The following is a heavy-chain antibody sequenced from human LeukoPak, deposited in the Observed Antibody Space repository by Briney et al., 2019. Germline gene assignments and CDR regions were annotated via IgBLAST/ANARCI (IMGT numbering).Heavy chain of an antibody. CDR1: GLTFSGYS. V-gene: IGHV3-21*01. CDR2: IGSSSDM. J-gene: IGHJ6*02. CDR3: ARSDCQTSTCNSFYGMDV. D-gene: IGHD2-15*01. Sequence: GGSLRLSCAASGLTFSGYSMNWVRQAPGKGLEWVSCIGSSSDMYYADSVKGRFTISRDNAKKSLYLQMNSLRVEDTAVYYCARSDCQTSTCNSFYGMDVWGQGTAVTVSS.